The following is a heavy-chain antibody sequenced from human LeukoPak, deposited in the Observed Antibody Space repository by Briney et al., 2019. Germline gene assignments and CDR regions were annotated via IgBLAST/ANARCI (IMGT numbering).Heavy chain of an antibody. D-gene: IGHD2-2*02. V-gene: IGHV3-48*03. CDR3: AKDALPLGYCSSTSCYTGGFDY. J-gene: IGHJ4*02. CDR1: GFTFSSYE. Sequence: GGSLRLSCAASGFTFSSYEMNWVRQAPGKGLEWVSYISSSGSTIYFADSVKGRFTISRDNAKNSLYLQMNSLRAEDTAVYYCAKDALPLGYCSSTSCYTGGFDYWGQGTLVTVSS. CDR2: ISSSGSTI.